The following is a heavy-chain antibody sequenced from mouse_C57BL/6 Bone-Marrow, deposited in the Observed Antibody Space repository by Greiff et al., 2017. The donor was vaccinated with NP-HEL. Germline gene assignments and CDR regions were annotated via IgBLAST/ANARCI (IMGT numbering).Heavy chain of an antibody. D-gene: IGHD1-1*01. J-gene: IGHJ2*01. V-gene: IGHV14-2*01. CDR1: GYTFTSYW. CDR3: ARITTYYFDY. CDR2: IDPEDGET. Sequence: VQLQQPGAELVKPGASVKLSCKASGYTFTSYWMHWVKQRPGQGLEWIGRIDPEDGETKYAPKFQGKATITADTSSNTAYLQLSSLTSEDTAVYYCARITTYYFDYWGQGTTLTVSS.